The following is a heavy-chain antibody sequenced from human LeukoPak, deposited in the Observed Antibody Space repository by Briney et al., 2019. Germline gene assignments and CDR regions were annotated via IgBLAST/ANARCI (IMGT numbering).Heavy chain of an antibody. D-gene: IGHD6-25*01. J-gene: IGHJ5*02. CDR3: ARVAGYLPTRWFDP. CDR2: INYTGST. V-gene: IGHV4-34*01. CDR1: GGSFSGFY. Sequence: SETLSLTCAVYGGSFSGFYWSWIRHVPGKGLEWIGEINYTGSTSYNPSLKSRVTISVDTSQNQFFLLLTSVTAADTAVHYCARVAGYLPTRWFDPWGQGTHVTVSS.